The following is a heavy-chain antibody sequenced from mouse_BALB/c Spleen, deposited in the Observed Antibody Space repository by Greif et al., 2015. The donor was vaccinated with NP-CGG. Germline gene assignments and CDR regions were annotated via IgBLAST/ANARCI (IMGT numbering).Heavy chain of an antibody. J-gene: IGHJ2*01. CDR2: IWAGGST. V-gene: IGHV2-9*02. D-gene: IGHD2-1*01. CDR1: GFSLTSYG. CDR3: ARDLYYGNYDYFDY. Sequence: QVHVKQSGPGLVAPSQSLSITCTVSGFSLTSYGVHWVRQPPGKGLEWLGVIWAGGSTNYNSALMSRLSISKDNSKSQVFLKMNSLQTDDTAMYYCARDLYYGNYDYFDYWGQGTTLTVSS.